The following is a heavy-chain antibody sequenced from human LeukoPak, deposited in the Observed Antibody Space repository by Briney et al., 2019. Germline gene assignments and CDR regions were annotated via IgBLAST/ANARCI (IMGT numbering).Heavy chain of an antibody. J-gene: IGHJ3*02. Sequence: ASVKVSCKASGYTFSGYYIHWVRQAPGQGLEWMGRINPNSGGTNYAQKFQGRVTMTRDTSISTAYMELSRLRSDDTALYYCARAGVWDYSDTSGYHNGAFDIWGQGTMVTVSS. CDR3: ARAGVWDYSDTSGYHNGAFDI. CDR1: GYTFSGYY. D-gene: IGHD3-22*01. V-gene: IGHV1-2*06. CDR2: INPNSGGT.